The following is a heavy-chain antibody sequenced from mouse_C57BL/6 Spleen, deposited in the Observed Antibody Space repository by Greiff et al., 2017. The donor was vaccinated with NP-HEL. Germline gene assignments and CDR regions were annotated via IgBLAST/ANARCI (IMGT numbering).Heavy chain of an antibody. D-gene: IGHD1-1*01. Sequence: VQLQQPGAELVKPGASVKMSCKASGYTFTSYWITWVKQRPGQGLEWIGDIYPGSGSTNYNEKFKSKATLTVDTSSSTAYMQLSSLTSEDSAVYYCAREYYGKYYFDYWGQGTTLTVSS. CDR1: GYTFTSYW. V-gene: IGHV1-55*01. J-gene: IGHJ2*01. CDR2: IYPGSGST. CDR3: AREYYGKYYFDY.